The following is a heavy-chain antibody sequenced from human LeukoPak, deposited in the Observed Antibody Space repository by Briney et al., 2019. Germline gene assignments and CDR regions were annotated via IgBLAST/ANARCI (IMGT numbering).Heavy chain of an antibody. CDR2: IHSGGDT. CDR1: GFTFSDYY. Sequence: GGSLRLSCAASGFTFSDYYMSWIRQAPVKGLEWVSVIHSGGDTYYADSVKGRFTISRDNSKNTLYLQMNSLRAEDTAVYYCARSSSSWHYGMDVWGQGTTVTVSS. D-gene: IGHD6-13*01. V-gene: IGHV3-66*01. J-gene: IGHJ6*02. CDR3: ARSSSSWHYGMDV.